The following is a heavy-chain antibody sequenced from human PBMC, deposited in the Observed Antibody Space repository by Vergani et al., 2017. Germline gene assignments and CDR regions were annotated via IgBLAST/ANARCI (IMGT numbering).Heavy chain of an antibody. V-gene: IGHV4-61*02. J-gene: IGHJ5*02. CDR1: GDSISSGNYY. CDR3: AGDSWTSELRGVYWFDT. Sequence: QVQLQESGPGLLKPSQTLSLTCSVAGDSISSGNYYWNWIRQPAGKGLEWMGRIYSSGSTSYNPSIKSRITMSLDTSKNQFSLSLSSVTAADTAVYYCAGDSWTSELRGVYWFDTWGQGTLVSVSS. D-gene: IGHD3-10*01. CDR2: IYSSGST.